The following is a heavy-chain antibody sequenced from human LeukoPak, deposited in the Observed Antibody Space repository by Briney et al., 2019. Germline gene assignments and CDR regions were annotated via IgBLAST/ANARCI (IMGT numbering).Heavy chain of an antibody. CDR1: EYTFTNYY. CDR3: ARRSKDWYFDL. Sequence: ASVKVSCKASEYTFTNYYIHWVRQAPGQGLEWMGIINPSDGRTTYAQRFQGRVTMTRDTSTSTVYMELSSLRSEDTAVYYRARRSKDWYFDLWGRGTLVTVSS. J-gene: IGHJ2*01. CDR2: INPSDGRT. V-gene: IGHV1-46*01.